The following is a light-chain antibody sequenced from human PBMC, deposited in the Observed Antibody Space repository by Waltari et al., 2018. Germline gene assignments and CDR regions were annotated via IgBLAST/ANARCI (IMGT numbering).Light chain of an antibody. CDR2: AAS. CDR1: QCIRND. V-gene: IGKV1-6*01. Sequence: IQMTQSPSSLSASVGDRIIITCRASQCIRNDLGWYQQKPGNAPKLLIYAASSLQSGVPSRFSGSGSGTDFTLSISSLQPEDFATYYCLQDYSYPRTFGQGTKVEI. CDR3: LQDYSYPRT. J-gene: IGKJ1*01.